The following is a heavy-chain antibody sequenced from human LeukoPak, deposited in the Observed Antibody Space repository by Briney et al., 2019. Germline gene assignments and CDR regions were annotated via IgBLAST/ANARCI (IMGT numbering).Heavy chain of an antibody. J-gene: IGHJ4*02. CDR3: AKGGSRSAAGTVPEDY. CDR2: ISGSGGST. V-gene: IGHV3-23*01. Sequence: GGSLRLSCAAFGFTFSSYAMSWVRQAPGKGLEWVSAISGSGGSTYYADSVKGRFTISRDNSKNTLYLQMNSLRAEDTAVYYCAKGGSRSAAGTVPEDYWGQGTLVTVSS. CDR1: GFTFSSYA. D-gene: IGHD6-13*01.